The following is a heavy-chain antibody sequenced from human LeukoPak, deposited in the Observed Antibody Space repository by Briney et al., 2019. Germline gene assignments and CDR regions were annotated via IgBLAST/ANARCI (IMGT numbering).Heavy chain of an antibody. J-gene: IGHJ4*02. CDR3: AKGPDYDILTPIDY. V-gene: IGHV1-24*01. D-gene: IGHD3-9*01. Sequence: ASVKVSCKVSGYTLTELSMHWVRQAPGKGLEWMGGFDPEDGETIYAQKFQGRVTITADESTSTAYMELSSLRSEDTAVYYCAKGPDYDILTPIDYWGQGTLVTVSS. CDR2: FDPEDGET. CDR1: GYTLTELS.